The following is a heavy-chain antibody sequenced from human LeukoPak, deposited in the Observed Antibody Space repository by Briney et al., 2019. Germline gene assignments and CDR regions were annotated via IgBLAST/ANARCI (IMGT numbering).Heavy chain of an antibody. CDR3: ARDLGWLQTKGAFDI. D-gene: IGHD5-24*01. V-gene: IGHV3-33*01. J-gene: IGHJ3*02. Sequence: PGGSLRLSCAASGFTFSSYGMHWVRQAPGKGLEWVAVIWYDGSNKYYADSVKGRFTISRDNSKNTLYLQMNSLRAEDTAVYYCARDLGWLQTKGAFDIWGQGTMVTVSS. CDR1: GFTFSSYG. CDR2: IWYDGSNK.